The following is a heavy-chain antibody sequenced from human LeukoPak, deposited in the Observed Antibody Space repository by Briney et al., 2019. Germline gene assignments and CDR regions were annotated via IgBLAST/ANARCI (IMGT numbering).Heavy chain of an antibody. V-gene: IGHV4-59*01. CDR1: GGSISSYY. J-gene: IGHJ6*02. D-gene: IGHD2-21*02. CDR2: IYYSGST. CDR3: ARDQPLLGSYYGMDV. Sequence: PSETLSPTCTVSGGSISSYYWSWIRQPPGKGLEWIGYIYYSGSTNYNPSLKSRVTISVDTSKKQISLKLSSVTAADTAVYYCARDQPLLGSYYGMDVWGQGTTVTVSS.